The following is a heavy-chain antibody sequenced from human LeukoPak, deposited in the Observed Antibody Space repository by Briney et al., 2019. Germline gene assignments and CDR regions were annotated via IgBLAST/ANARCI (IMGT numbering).Heavy chain of an antibody. V-gene: IGHV3-9*01. J-gene: IGHJ5*02. CDR3: ARDRGVVASQGWFDP. CDR1: GFTFDDYA. D-gene: IGHD2-15*01. CDR2: ISWNSGVI. Sequence: GGSLRLSCAASGFTFDDYAMHWVRQAPGKGLEWVSGISWNSGVIAYADSVKGRFAISRDNAKNSLYLQMSSLRAEDTALYYCARDRGVVASQGWFDPWGQGTLVTVSS.